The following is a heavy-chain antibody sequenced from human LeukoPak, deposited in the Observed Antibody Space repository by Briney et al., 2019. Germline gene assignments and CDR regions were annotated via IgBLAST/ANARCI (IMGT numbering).Heavy chain of an antibody. CDR3: ARRVYCSSTSCYTRGAFDI. CDR1: GYSFTSYW. J-gene: IGHJ3*02. CDR2: IYPGDSDT. V-gene: IGHV5-51*01. D-gene: IGHD2-2*02. Sequence: GESLKISCKGSGYSFTSYWIGWVRQMPGKGLEWMGIIYPGDSDTRYSPSFQGQVTISADKSISTAYLRWSSLKASDTAMYYCARRVYCSSTSCYTRGAFDIWGQGTMVTVSS.